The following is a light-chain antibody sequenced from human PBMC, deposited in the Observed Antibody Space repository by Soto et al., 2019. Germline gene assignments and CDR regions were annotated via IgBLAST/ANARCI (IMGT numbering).Light chain of an antibody. CDR3: HHYGSSPPYT. Sequence: EVVLTQSPGTLSLSPGERATLSCRASQTVSSSYLAWYQQKPGQAPRLLIYGASNRATGIPDRFSGSGSGTDFTLTINRLEPEDFAVYYCHHYGSSPPYTFGQGAKLDI. CDR1: QTVSSSY. CDR2: GAS. V-gene: IGKV3-20*01. J-gene: IGKJ2*01.